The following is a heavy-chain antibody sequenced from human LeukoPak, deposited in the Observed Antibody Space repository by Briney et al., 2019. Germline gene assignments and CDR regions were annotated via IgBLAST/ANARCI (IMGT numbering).Heavy chain of an antibody. D-gene: IGHD2-2*02. CDR3: ARSDYCSSTSCYMHY. V-gene: IGHV1-46*01. CDR1: GYTFTTYY. J-gene: IGHJ4*02. Sequence: ASVKVSRKASGYTFTTYYMHWVRQAPGQGLEWMGIINPSGGSTSYAQKFQGRVTMTRDTSASTVYMELSSLRFEDTAVYYCARSDYCSSTSCYMHYWGQGTLVTVSS. CDR2: INPSGGST.